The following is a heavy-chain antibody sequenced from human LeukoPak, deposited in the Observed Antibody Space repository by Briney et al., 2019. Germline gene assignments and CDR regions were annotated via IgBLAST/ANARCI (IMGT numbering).Heavy chain of an antibody. D-gene: IGHD2-15*01. J-gene: IGHJ4*02. V-gene: IGHV3-13*01. CDR2: IGTAGDT. CDR3: ARETSGGSWDY. CDR1: GFTFSSYD. Sequence: GGSLRLSCAASGFTFSSYDMHWVRQATGKGLEWVSAIGTAGDTYYPGSVKGRFTISRENAKNSLYLQMNSLRAEDTAVYYCARETSGGSWDYWGQGTLVTVSS.